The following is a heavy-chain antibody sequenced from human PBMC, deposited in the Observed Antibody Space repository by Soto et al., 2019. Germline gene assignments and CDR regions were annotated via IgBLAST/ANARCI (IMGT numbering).Heavy chain of an antibody. CDR1: GDTFSSYA. J-gene: IGHJ4*02. CDR2: IIPIFGTA. CDR3: ARSQDYDSSGYTDY. Sequence: SVKVSCKASGDTFSSYAISWVRQAPGQGLEWMGGIIPIFGTANYAQKFQGRVTITADESTSTAYMELSSLRSEDTAVYYCARSQDYDSSGYTDYWGQGTLVTVSS. D-gene: IGHD3-22*01. V-gene: IGHV1-69*13.